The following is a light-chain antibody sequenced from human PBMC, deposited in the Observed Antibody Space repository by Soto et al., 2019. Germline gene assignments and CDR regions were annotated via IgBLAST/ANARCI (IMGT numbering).Light chain of an antibody. CDR2: YIS. CDR1: QSVRTN. V-gene: IGKV3D-15*01. J-gene: IGKJ5*01. Sequence: EVMMPQFHDTVSVTAGAPFTLSGGASQSVRTNLAWYQQSTGQANRLLIYYISTRATGIPARFSGSGSGTEFTLTINSLQSEESAVYYCKKHNQWPITFGQGTRLEIK. CDR3: KKHNQWPIT.